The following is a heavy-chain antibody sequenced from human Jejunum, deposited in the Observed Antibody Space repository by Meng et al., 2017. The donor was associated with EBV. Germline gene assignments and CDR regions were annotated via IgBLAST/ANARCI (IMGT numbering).Heavy chain of an antibody. CDR3: AMGPDYAKSGY. V-gene: IGHV4-39*01. J-gene: IGHJ4*02. CDR2: ICFSDYT. Sequence: QLQLQEPGPGPVKPSETLSLTCTVSGGSISSSIYCWGWIRQPPGKGLEWIGSICFSDYTYHNPSLKSRVTISADTSKNQFSLSLTSVTAADTAVYYCAMGPDYAKSGYWGQGTLVTVSS. D-gene: IGHD4-17*01. CDR1: GGSISSSIYC.